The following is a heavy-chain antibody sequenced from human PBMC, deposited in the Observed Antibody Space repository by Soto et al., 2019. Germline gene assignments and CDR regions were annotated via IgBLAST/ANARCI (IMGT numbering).Heavy chain of an antibody. CDR2: IYYSGST. V-gene: IGHV4-30-4*01. CDR3: ARERFDEEESIVPHNWFDP. Sequence: QVQLQESGPGLVKPSQTLSLTCTVSGGSISSGDYYWSWIRQPPGKGLEWIGYIYYSGSTYYNPSLKSRVTISVDTSKNQFSLKLSSVTAADTAVYYCARERFDEEESIVPHNWFDPWGQGTLVTVSS. J-gene: IGHJ5*02. CDR1: GGSISSGDYY. D-gene: IGHD2-2*01.